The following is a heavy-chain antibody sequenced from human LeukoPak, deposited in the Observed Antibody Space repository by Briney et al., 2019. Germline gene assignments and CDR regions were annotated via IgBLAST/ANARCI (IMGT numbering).Heavy chain of an antibody. CDR1: GFIFSDYY. CDR2: ISGSGSTI. CDR3: GRDFGLSGTKRSFDI. Sequence: GGSLRLSCAASGFIFSDYYVGWIRQAPGKGLEWVSYISGSGSTIFYADSVKGRFTISRDNAKNSMHLQMNSLRAEDTAVYYCGRDFGLSGTKRSFDIWGQGTMVTVSS. J-gene: IGHJ3*02. D-gene: IGHD1-7*01. V-gene: IGHV3-11*01.